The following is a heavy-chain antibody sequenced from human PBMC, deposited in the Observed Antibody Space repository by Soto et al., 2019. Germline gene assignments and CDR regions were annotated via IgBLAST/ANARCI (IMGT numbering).Heavy chain of an antibody. J-gene: IGHJ4*02. Sequence: ASVKVSCKASGYTFTSYGISWVRQAPGQGLEWMGWISAYNGNTNYAQKLQGRVTMTTDTSTSTAYMELRSLRSDDTAVYYCARDRLVLRGYSYGLGYWCQGTLVTVSS. CDR3: ARDRLVLRGYSYGLGY. CDR2: ISAYNGNT. V-gene: IGHV1-18*01. CDR1: GYTFTSYG. D-gene: IGHD5-18*01.